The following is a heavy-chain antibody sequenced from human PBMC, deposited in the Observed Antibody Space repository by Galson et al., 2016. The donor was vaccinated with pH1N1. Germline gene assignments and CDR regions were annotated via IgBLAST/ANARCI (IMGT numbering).Heavy chain of an antibody. D-gene: IGHD6-19*01. V-gene: IGHV4-34*01. CDR2: INHGGDT. Sequence: ETLSLTCGVYGGSFRGHYWSWIRQPPGKGLEWIAEINHGGDTNYNPSLERRVTISLDTSKNQLSLRVTSVTVADAAVYFCARHSTSGFPGIEVAARRRPFDIWGQGTMVTVSS. J-gene: IGHJ3*02. CDR3: ARHSTSGFPGIEVAARRRPFDI. CDR1: GGSFRGHY.